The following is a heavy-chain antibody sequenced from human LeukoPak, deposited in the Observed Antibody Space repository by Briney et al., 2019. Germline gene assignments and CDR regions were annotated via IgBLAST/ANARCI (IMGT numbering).Heavy chain of an antibody. CDR1: GSTFSSYS. CDR2: ISSSSSYI. CDR3: ARHVSGNIDY. Sequence: GGSLRLSCAASGSTFSSYSMNWVRQAPGKGLEWVSSISSSSSYIYYADSVKGRFTISRDNAKNSLYLQMNSLRAEDTAVYYCARHVSGNIDYWGQGTLVTVSS. J-gene: IGHJ4*02. D-gene: IGHD3-16*01. V-gene: IGHV3-21*01.